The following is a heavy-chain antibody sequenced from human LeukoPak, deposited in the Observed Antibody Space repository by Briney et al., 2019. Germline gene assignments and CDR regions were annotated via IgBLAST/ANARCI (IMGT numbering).Heavy chain of an antibody. D-gene: IGHD5/OR15-5a*01. J-gene: IGHJ4*02. Sequence: SVKGRFTISRDNAKNSLYLQMNSLRAEDTAVYYCARGLTVSSTNRSPFDYWGQGTLVTVSS. V-gene: IGHV3-21*06. CDR3: ARGLTVSSTNRSPFDY.